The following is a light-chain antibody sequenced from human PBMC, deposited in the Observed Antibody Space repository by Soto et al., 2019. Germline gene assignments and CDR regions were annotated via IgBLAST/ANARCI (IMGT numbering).Light chain of an antibody. V-gene: IGLV2-14*01. CDR2: VVS. CDR1: SNDIGLYNY. Sequence: QSALAQPASVSGSPGQSITIYCTGTSNDIGLYNYVSWYQQHPGKAPKLIIYVVSSRPSGISNRFSASKSGNTASLTISGLQAEDEADYYCASYARGSTLVVFGGGTKLTVL. CDR3: ASYARGSTLVV. J-gene: IGLJ2*01.